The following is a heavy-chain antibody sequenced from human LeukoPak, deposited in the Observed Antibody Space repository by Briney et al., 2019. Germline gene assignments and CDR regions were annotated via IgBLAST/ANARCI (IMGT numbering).Heavy chain of an antibody. CDR3: ARGVGPGQLTYYYYYGMDV. D-gene: IGHD2-2*01. Sequence: SETLSLTCTVSGGSISGYYWGWIRQPPGKGLEWIGYIYYSGSANYNPSLKSRVTISVDTSKNQFSLKLSSVTAADTAVYYCARGVGPGQLTYYYYYGMDVWGQGTTVTVSS. CDR1: GGSISGYY. CDR2: IYYSGSA. V-gene: IGHV4-59*12. J-gene: IGHJ6*02.